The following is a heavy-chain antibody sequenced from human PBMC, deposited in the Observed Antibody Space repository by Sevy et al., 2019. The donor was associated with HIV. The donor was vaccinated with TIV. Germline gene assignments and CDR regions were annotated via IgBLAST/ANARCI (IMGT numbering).Heavy chain of an antibody. D-gene: IGHD3-3*01. V-gene: IGHV4-4*07. CDR3: ARAHHYDFWSGYFWFDP. Sequence: SETLSLTCTVSGGSISSYYWSWIRQPAGKGLEWIGHFYTSGSTNYNPSLKSRVTISVDTSKNQFSLKLSSVTAADTAVYYCARAHHYDFWSGYFWFDPWGQGTLVTVSS. J-gene: IGHJ5*02. CDR1: GGSISSYY. CDR2: FYTSGST.